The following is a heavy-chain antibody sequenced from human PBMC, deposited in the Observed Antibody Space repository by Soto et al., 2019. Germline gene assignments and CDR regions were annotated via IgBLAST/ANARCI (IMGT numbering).Heavy chain of an antibody. CDR2: IIPIFGTA. CDR1: GGTFSSYA. J-gene: IGHJ5*02. CDR3: ARDWGGRSSGGDWFDP. D-gene: IGHD6-6*01. V-gene: IGHV1-69*13. Sequence: SVKVSCKASGGTFSSYAISWVRQAPGQGLEWMGGIIPIFGTANYAQKFQGRVTITADESTSTAYMELSSLRSEDTAVYYCARDWGGRSSGGDWFDPWGQGTLVTVS.